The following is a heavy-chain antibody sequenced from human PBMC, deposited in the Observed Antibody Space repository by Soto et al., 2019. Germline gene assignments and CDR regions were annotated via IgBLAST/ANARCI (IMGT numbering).Heavy chain of an antibody. V-gene: IGHV1-2*02. CDR2: INPNSGGT. CDR3: ARAERELWPPPSFEY. CDR1: GYTFTGYY. Sequence: ASVKVSCKASGYTFTGYYMHWVRQAPGQGLEWMGWINPNSGGTDYAQKFQGRVTMTRDTSISTAYMELSRLRSDDTAVYYCARAERELWPPPSFEYWGQGTLVTVSS. J-gene: IGHJ4*02. D-gene: IGHD1-26*01.